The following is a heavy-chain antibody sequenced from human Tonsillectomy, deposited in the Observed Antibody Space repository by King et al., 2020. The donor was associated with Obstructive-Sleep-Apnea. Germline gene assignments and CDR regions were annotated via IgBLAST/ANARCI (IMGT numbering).Heavy chain of an antibody. V-gene: IGHV4-59*01. J-gene: IGHJ4*02. CDR3: TRDRHKGYDY. Sequence: QLQESGPGLVKPSEPLSLICTVSGGSIGGYCWCWIWQPPGKGLEWIGYFCYSGDTNYHPSLERRATISVDTSKSQISLKLTSVTAADTAIYYCTRDRHKGYDYWGQGTLVTVSS. CDR1: GGSIGGYC. D-gene: IGHD3-22*01. CDR2: FCYSGDT.